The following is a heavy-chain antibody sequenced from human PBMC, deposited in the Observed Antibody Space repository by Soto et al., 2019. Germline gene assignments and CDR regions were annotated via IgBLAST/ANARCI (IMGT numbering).Heavy chain of an antibody. CDR1: GYTLTELS. J-gene: IGHJ4*02. CDR2: FDPEDGET. CDR3: ATEGFLAARRDYYFDY. V-gene: IGHV1-24*01. D-gene: IGHD6-6*01. Sequence: QVQLVQSGAEVKKPGASVKVSCKVSGYTLTELSMHWVRQAPGKGLEWMGGFDPEDGETIYAQKFQGRVTMTEDTSTDTAYMGLSSLRSEDTAVYYCATEGFLAARRDYYFDYWGQGTLVTVSS.